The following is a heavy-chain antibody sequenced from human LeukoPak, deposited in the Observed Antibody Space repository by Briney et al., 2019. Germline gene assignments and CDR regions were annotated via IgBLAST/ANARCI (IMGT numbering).Heavy chain of an antibody. CDR3: ARVKRGQLWLRARVLYYFDY. D-gene: IGHD5-18*01. V-gene: IGHV4-59*12. J-gene: IGHJ4*02. CDR2: IHYSGST. CDR1: GDSISSYY. Sequence: SETLSLTCTVSGDSISSYYWSWIRQPPGKGLEWIGYIHYSGSTNYNPSLKSRVTISVDTSKNQFSLKLSSVTAADTAVYYCARVKRGQLWLRARVLYYFDYWGQGTLVTVSS.